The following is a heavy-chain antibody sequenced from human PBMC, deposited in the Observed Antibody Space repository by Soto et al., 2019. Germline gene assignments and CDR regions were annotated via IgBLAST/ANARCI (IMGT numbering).Heavy chain of an antibody. Sequence: EVQLLESGGGFVQPGGSLRLSCAASGFTFNSFAMSWVRQAPGKGLEWVSGITGSGGTTYYADSVKGRFTISRDNSMNTLYLQMNRLRAEDTALYYCAKDQSSTIAGRRGFDYWGQGALVTVSS. CDR1: GFTFNSFA. CDR2: ITGSGGTT. V-gene: IGHV3-23*01. CDR3: AKDQSSTIAGRRGFDY. J-gene: IGHJ4*02. D-gene: IGHD6-6*01.